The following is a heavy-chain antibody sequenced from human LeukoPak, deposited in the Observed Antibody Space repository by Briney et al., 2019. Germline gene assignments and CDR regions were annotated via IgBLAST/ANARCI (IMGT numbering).Heavy chain of an antibody. CDR2: IKSKTDGGTT. CDR3: TTDPEYSGSYLHDY. Sequence: GGSLRLSCAASGFTFSNAWMSWVRQAPGKGLEWVGRIKSKTDGGTTDYAAPVKGRFTISRDDSENTLYLQMNSLKTEDTAVYYCTTDPEYSGSYLHDYWGQGTLVTVSS. V-gene: IGHV3-15*01. J-gene: IGHJ4*02. CDR1: GFTFSNAW. D-gene: IGHD1-26*01.